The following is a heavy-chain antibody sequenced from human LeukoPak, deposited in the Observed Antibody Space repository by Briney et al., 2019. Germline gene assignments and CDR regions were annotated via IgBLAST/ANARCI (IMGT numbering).Heavy chain of an antibody. CDR1: GFTFSDYY. CDR3: ARDLRRNYYDSSGSHYFDY. J-gene: IGHJ4*02. Sequence: GGSLRLSCAASGFTFSDYYMSWIRQAPGEGLEWVSYISSSSSYTNYADSVKGRFTISRDNAKNSLYLQMNSLRAEDTAVYYCARDLRRNYYDSSGSHYFDYWGQGTLVTVSS. V-gene: IGHV3-11*05. CDR2: ISSSSSYT. D-gene: IGHD3-22*01.